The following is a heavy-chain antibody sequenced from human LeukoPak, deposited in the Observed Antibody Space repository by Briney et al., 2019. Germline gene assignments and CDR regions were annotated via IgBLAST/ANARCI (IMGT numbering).Heavy chain of an antibody. CDR2: IYYSGST. Sequence: SETLSLTCTVSGGSISSSSYYWGWIRQPPGKGLEWIGSIYYSGSTYFNPSLKSRVTISVDTSKNQFSLKLSSVTAADTAVYYCARVKRKYQLLKPLHETPSHYFDYWGQGTLVTVSS. D-gene: IGHD2-2*01. J-gene: IGHJ4*02. V-gene: IGHV4-39*07. CDR3: ARVKRKYQLLKPLHETPSHYFDY. CDR1: GGSISSSSYY.